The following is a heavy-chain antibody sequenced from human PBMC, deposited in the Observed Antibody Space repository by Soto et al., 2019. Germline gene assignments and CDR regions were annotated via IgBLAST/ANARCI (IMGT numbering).Heavy chain of an antibody. Sequence: ASVKVSCKASGYTFTSYYMHWVRQAPGQGLEWMGIINPSGGSTSYAQKFQGRVTMTRDTSTSTVYMELSSLRSEDTAVYYCARVSIAAAVYWYFDLWGRGTLVT. CDR2: INPSGGST. V-gene: IGHV1-46*01. D-gene: IGHD6-13*01. CDR3: ARVSIAAAVYWYFDL. CDR1: GYTFTSYY. J-gene: IGHJ2*01.